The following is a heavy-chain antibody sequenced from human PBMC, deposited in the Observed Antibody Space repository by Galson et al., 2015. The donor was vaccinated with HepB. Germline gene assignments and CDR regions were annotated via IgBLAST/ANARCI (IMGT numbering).Heavy chain of an antibody. CDR2: ISYDGSNK. CDR3: ARGALERSRDGYNIFDY. D-gene: IGHD5-24*01. V-gene: IGHV3-30-3*01. J-gene: IGHJ4*02. CDR1: GYTFTSYA. Sequence: SCKASGYTFTSYAMHWVRQAPGKGLEWVAVISYDGSNKYYADSVKGRFTISRDNSKNTLYLQMNSLRAEDTAVYYCARGALERSRDGYNIFDYWGQGTLVTVSS.